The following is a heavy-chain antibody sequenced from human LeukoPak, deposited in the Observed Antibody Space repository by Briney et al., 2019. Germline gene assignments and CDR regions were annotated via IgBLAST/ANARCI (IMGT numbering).Heavy chain of an antibody. CDR2: MNPTSGHT. D-gene: IGHD3-10*01. CDR3: ARSPVGVRKKHDL. V-gene: IGHV1-8*01. Sequence: ASVKVSCKASGYTFTSYDINWVRQAPGQGLEWMGWMNPTSGHTGYVQKFQGRITMTRDTSVSTACMELNSLTSEDTAVYYCARSPVGVRKKHDLWGQGTLVIVSS. CDR1: GYTFTSYD. J-gene: IGHJ5*02.